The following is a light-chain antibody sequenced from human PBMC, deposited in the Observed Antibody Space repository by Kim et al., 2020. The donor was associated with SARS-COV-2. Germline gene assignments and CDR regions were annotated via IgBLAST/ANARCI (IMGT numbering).Light chain of an antibody. CDR1: SGSIASNY. CDR2: EDN. CDR3: QSYDSSNQV. Sequence: GKSVTIFCTSSSGSIASNYVQWYQQRPRSSPTTVIYEDNQRPSGVPDRFSGSIDSSSNSASLTISGLNTEDEADYYCQSYDSSNQVFGGGTQLTVL. V-gene: IGLV6-57*01. J-gene: IGLJ3*02.